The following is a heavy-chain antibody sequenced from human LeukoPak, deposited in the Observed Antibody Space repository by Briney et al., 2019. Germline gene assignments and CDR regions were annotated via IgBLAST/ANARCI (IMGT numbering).Heavy chain of an antibody. D-gene: IGHD4-23*01. Sequence: GGSLRLSCAASGFTFSSFAMHWVRQAPGKGLEWVAVLSYDASHKFYADSVQGRFTISRDNSKNTLSLQMDTLRREDTAVYYCARARSVGPPTGFDQWGQGTPVTVSS. CDR1: GFTFSSFA. J-gene: IGHJ4*02. CDR3: ARARSVGPPTGFDQ. V-gene: IGHV3-30*04. CDR2: LSYDASHK.